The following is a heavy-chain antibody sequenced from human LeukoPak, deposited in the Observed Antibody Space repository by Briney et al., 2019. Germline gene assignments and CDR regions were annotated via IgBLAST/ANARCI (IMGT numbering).Heavy chain of an antibody. J-gene: IGHJ4*02. D-gene: IGHD6-19*01. V-gene: IGHV3-48*01. CDR1: GFTFSSYR. CDR3: ASRIAVAGHDY. Sequence: PGGSLRLSCAASGFTFSSYRMNWVRQAPGKGLEWVSYISSSSNTIYYADSVKGRFTISRDNAKNSLYLQMNSLRAEDTAVYYCASRIAVAGHDYWGQGTLVTVSS. CDR2: ISSSSNTI.